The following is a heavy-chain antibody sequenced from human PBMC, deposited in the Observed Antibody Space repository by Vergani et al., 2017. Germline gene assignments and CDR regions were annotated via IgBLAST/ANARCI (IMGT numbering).Heavy chain of an antibody. CDR1: GYTFTSYG. Sequence: QVQLVQSGAEVKKPGASVKVSCKASGYTFTSYGISWVRQAPGQGLEWMGWISAYNGNTNYAQKLQGRVTMTTDTSTSTAYMELTSLRSDDTAVYYCARDKFPDIVVVPAASYFQHWGQGTLVTVSS. CDR2: ISAYNGNT. CDR3: ARDKFPDIVVVPAASYFQH. D-gene: IGHD2-2*01. V-gene: IGHV1-18*01. J-gene: IGHJ1*01.